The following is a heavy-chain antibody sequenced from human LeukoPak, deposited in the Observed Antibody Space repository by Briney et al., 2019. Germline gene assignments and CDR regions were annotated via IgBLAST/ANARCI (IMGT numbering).Heavy chain of an antibody. D-gene: IGHD3-10*01. CDR1: SASISSSPCH. J-gene: IGHJ4*02. Sequence: PSETLSLTCTVSSASISSSPCHWGWIRQSPGKGLEWIGSISYSGTTYYNPSLKSRVTIFVDTSKNHFSLKLSSVTAAVTAVYYCAANSADYNTLGSSYKVWGQGTVITVSS. V-gene: IGHV4-39*02. CDR2: ISYSGTT. CDR3: AANSADYNTLGSSYKV.